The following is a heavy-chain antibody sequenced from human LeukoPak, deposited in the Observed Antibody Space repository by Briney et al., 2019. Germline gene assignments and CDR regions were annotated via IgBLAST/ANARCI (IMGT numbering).Heavy chain of an antibody. CDR3: ARQGSIWWYAWYFDL. Sequence: KPSETLSLTCTVSGGSISSSKKYWGWIRQPQGKGLEGIGSIYYSGSTYYNPSLKSRVTKSVNTTKNQFSLKLSSVTAADTAVYYCARQGSIWWYAWYFDLWGRGTLVTVSS. V-gene: IGHV4-39*01. CDR1: GGSISSSKKY. J-gene: IGHJ2*01. D-gene: IGHD2-15*01. CDR2: IYYSGST.